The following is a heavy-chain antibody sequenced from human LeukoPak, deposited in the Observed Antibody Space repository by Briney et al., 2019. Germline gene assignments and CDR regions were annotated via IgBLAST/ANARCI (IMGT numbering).Heavy chain of an antibody. Sequence: ETLSLTCTVSGGSIGFYYWSWIRQAPGKTLEWVGYDYYSGSTTYNPSLKSRLTMSVDTSKNQFSLRLSSVTAADTAVYYCARHLGSSSWYLFDYWGQGKLVTVSS. V-gene: IGHV4-59*08. CDR1: GGSIGFYY. J-gene: IGHJ4*02. D-gene: IGHD6-13*01. CDR3: ARHLGSSSWYLFDY. CDR2: DYYSGST.